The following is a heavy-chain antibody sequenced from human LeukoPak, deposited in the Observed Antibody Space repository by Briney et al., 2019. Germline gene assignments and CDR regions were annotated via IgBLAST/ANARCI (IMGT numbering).Heavy chain of an antibody. D-gene: IGHD5-24*01. CDR3: ARRDDVSDAFDV. CDR2: VSSSSTYI. J-gene: IGHJ3*01. Sequence: GGSLRLSCAASGFTFSSYTMNWVRQAPGKGLEWVSSVSSSSTYIYYADSVKGRFTISRDNAKKSLHLQMNSLSAEGTAVYFCARRDDVSDAFDVWGEGTMVTVSS. V-gene: IGHV3-21*01. CDR1: GFTFSSYT.